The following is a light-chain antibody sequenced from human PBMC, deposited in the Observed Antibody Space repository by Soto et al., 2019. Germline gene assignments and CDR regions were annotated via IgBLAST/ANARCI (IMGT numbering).Light chain of an antibody. Sequence: EIVLTQSPGTLSLAPGERATLSCRASQSIQRAYLAWYQQKLGQAPRLLIYGASSRATGIPDRFSGSGSGADFTLTIRRLEPEDFAVYYCQPYSSSPMYTFGQGTKLEIK. CDR1: QSIQRAY. J-gene: IGKJ2*01. CDR3: QPYSSSPMYT. CDR2: GAS. V-gene: IGKV3-20*01.